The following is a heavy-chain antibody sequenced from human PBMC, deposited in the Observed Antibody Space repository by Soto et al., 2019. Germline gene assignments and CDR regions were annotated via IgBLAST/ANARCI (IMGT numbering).Heavy chain of an antibody. CDR2: ISAYNGNT. D-gene: IGHD3-3*01. V-gene: IGHV1-18*01. CDR1: GYTFTSYG. J-gene: IGHJ5*02. CDR3: ARTSDFGVVIMPLNRFAP. Sequence: ASVKVSCKASGYTFTSYGISWVRQAPGQGLEWMGWISAYNGNTNYAQKLQGRVTMTTDTSTSTAYMELRSLRSDDTAVYYCARTSDFGVVIMPLNRFAPWGQGTLVTVSS.